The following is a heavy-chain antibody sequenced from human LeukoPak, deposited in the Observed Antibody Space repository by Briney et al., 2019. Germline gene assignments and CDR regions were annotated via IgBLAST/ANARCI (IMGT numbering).Heavy chain of an antibody. CDR3: ARDITSDY. CDR2: IYYGGST. CDR1: GGSISSHY. D-gene: IGHD3-10*01. J-gene: IGHJ4*02. Sequence: SETLSLTCTVSGGSISSHYWSWIRQPPGKGLEWIGYIYYGGSTNYNPSLKSRVTISVDTSKNQFSLKLSSVTAADTAVYYCARDITSDYWGQGTLVTVSS. V-gene: IGHV4-59*11.